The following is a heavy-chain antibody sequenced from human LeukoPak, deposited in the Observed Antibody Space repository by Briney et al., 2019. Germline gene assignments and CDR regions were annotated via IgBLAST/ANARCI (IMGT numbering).Heavy chain of an antibody. J-gene: IGHJ3*02. CDR1: GGTFSTYS. D-gene: IGHD1-1*01. Sequence: ASVKVSCKPSGGTFSTYSISWVRQAPGQGLEWMGRSIPMLNAVNYAQRFQGRVTITADKSTDTAYMEVSSLRFEDTAVYYCARAKTLEPSPSNAFDIWGQGTMVTVSS. CDR3: ARAKTLEPSPSNAFDI. CDR2: SIPMLNAV. V-gene: IGHV1-69*08.